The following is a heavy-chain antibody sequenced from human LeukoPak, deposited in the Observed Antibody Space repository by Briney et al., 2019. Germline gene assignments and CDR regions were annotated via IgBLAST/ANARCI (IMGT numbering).Heavy chain of an antibody. CDR3: ARTKEMATISYFDS. CDR2: ISSRSTYI. CDR1: GGSISSSS. J-gene: IGHJ4*02. V-gene: IGHV3-21*01. Sequence: ETLSLTCTVSGGSISSSSYYWGWIRQPPGKGLEWVSSISSRSTYIYHADSVKGRFTISRDNAKNSLYLQMNSLRAEDTAVYYCARTKEMATISYFDSWGQGTLVTVSS. D-gene: IGHD5-24*01.